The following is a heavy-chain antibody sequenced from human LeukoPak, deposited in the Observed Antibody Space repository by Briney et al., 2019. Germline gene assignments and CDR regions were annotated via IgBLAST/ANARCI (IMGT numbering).Heavy chain of an antibody. CDR2: IYYSGST. D-gene: IGHD6-13*01. J-gene: IGHJ6*02. CDR1: GGSISSGGYY. V-gene: IGHV4-31*03. Sequence: PSETLSLTCTVSGGSISSGGYYWRRIRQHPGKGLEWIGYIYYSGSTYYNPSLKSRVTISVDTSKNQFSLKLSSVTAADTAVYYCARAPRKAAAGKDYYYYGMDVWGQGTTVTVSS. CDR3: ARAPRKAAAGKDYYYYGMDV.